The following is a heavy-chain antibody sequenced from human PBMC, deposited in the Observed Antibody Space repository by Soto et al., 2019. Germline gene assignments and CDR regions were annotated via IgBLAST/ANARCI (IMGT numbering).Heavy chain of an antibody. J-gene: IGHJ4*02. CDR1: GFTVSRYA. CDR2: ISGSGGST. Sequence: PGGSLRLSCAASGFTVSRYAMSWVRQAPGKGLEWVSAISGSGGSTYYADSVKGRFTISRDNSKNTLYLQMNSLRAEDTAVYYCAKGKAGVHLPVFDYWGQGTPVTVSS. CDR3: AKGKAGVHLPVFDY. D-gene: IGHD3-3*01. V-gene: IGHV3-23*01.